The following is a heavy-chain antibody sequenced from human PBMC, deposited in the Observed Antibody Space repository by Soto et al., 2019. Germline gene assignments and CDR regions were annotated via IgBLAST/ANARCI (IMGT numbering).Heavy chain of an antibody. J-gene: IGHJ4*02. CDR2: INSGASTT. D-gene: IGHD3-10*01. Sequence: EVQLVESGGGLVQPGGSLRLSCEASGFTFSSSWMHWVRQAPGKGLVWVSRINSGASTTNYADSVKGRFTISRDNARNTLYLQMDSLTADDTAVYYCARGPTGWFGYDYWGQGTLVTVSS. CDR1: GFTFSSSW. V-gene: IGHV3-74*01. CDR3: ARGPTGWFGYDY.